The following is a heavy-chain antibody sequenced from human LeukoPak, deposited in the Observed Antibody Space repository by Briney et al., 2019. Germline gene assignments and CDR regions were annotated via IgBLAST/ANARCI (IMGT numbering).Heavy chain of an antibody. J-gene: IGHJ4*02. V-gene: IGHV3-30*04. D-gene: IGHD3-22*01. Sequence: PGRSLRLSCAASGFTFSSYAMHWVRQAPGKGLEWVAVISYDGSNKYYADSVKGRFTISRDNSKNTLYLQMNSLRAEDTAVYYCAKTPAPPTTYYYDSSGYYSQDYWGQGTLVTVSS. CDR2: ISYDGSNK. CDR3: AKTPAPPTTYYYDSSGYYSQDY. CDR1: GFTFSSYA.